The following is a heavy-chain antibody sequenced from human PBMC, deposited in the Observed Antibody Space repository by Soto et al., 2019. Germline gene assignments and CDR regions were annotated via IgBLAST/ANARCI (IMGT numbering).Heavy chain of an antibody. J-gene: IGHJ6*03. D-gene: IGHD2-15*01. CDR3: ARGPPCSGGSCYKYYYYYMDV. V-gene: IGHV3-48*01. CDR2: ISSSSSTI. CDR1: GFTFSSYC. Sequence: WGSLRLSCAASGFTFSSYCMNWVRQAPGKGLEWVSYISSSSSTIYYADSVKGRFTISRDNAKNSLYLQMNSLRAEDTAVYYCARGPPCSGGSCYKYYYYYMDVWGKGTTVTVSS.